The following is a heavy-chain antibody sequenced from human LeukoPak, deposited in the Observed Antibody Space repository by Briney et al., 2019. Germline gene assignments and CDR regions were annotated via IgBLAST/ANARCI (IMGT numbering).Heavy chain of an antibody. CDR3: AREIVGAYSSTPPLFDY. CDR2: INPSGGST. V-gene: IGHV1-46*01. Sequence: ASVKVSCKASGYTFTSYYMHWVRQAPGQGLEWMGIINPSGGSTSYAQKFQGRVTMTRDTSTSTVYMELSSLRSEDTAVYYCAREIVGAYSSTPPLFDYWGQGTLVTVSS. J-gene: IGHJ4*02. D-gene: IGHD6-13*01. CDR1: GYTFTSYY.